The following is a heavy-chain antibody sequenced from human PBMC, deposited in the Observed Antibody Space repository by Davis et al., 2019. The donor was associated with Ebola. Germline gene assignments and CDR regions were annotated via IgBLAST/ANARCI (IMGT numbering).Heavy chain of an antibody. CDR2: INHSGST. J-gene: IGHJ5*02. D-gene: IGHD3-3*01. Sequence: SETLSLTCTVSSGSMSSSYSYWGWIRQTPGKGLEWIGEINHSGSTNYNPSLKSRVTISVDTSKNQFSLKLSSVTAADTAVYYCARVNYDFWSGYYTDRWFDPWGQGTLVTVSS. CDR3: ARVNYDFWSGYYTDRWFDP. V-gene: IGHV4-39*07. CDR1: SGSMSSSYSY.